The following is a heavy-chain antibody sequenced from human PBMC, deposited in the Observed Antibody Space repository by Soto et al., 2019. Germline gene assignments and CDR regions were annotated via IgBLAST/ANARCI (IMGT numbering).Heavy chain of an antibody. CDR1: GFTFSSYE. J-gene: IGHJ4*02. CDR2: VSSSGSTR. D-gene: IGHD4-4*01. CDR3: ATFPRCSKRGY. V-gene: IGHV3-48*03. Sequence: GGSLRLSCAASGFTFSSYEMNWVRQGPGKGLEWISYVSSSGSTRYYADSVEGRFTISRDNAKNSLYLQMNSLRAEDTAVYYCATFPRCSKRGYWGQGTLVTVSS.